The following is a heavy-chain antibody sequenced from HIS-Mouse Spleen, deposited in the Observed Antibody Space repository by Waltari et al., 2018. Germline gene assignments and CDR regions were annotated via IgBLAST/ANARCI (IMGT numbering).Heavy chain of an antibody. V-gene: IGHV3-30*18. CDR2: ISYDGSNK. Sequence: QVQLVESGGCVVQPGRSLRLSCAAPGFTFSSDAMLWVRQAPGKGLAWVAVISYDGSNKYYADSVKGRFTISRDNSKNTLYLQMNSLRAEDTAVYYCAKASSGWLDYWGQGTLVTVSS. J-gene: IGHJ4*02. D-gene: IGHD6-19*01. CDR3: AKASSGWLDY. CDR1: GFTFSSDA.